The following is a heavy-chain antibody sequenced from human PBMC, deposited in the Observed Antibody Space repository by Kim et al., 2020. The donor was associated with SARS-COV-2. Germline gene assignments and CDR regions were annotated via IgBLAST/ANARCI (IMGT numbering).Heavy chain of an antibody. CDR3: ARDPGRIAVAGSFGGMDV. V-gene: IGHV1-69*13. J-gene: IGHJ6*02. Sequence: SVKVSCKASGGTFSSYAISWVRQAPGQGLEWMGGIIPIFGTANYAQKFQGRVTITADESTSTAYMELSSLRSEDTAVYYCARDPGRIAVAGSFGGMDVWGQGTTVTVSS. CDR2: IIPIFGTA. D-gene: IGHD6-19*01. CDR1: GGTFSSYA.